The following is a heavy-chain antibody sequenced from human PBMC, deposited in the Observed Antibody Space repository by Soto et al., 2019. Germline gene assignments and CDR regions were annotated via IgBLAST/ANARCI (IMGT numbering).Heavy chain of an antibody. D-gene: IGHD4-17*01. J-gene: IGHJ4*02. CDR1: GFTLSRYA. Sequence: EVQLLESGGGLVQPGGSLRLSCAASGFTLSRYAMSWVRQAPGKGLEWVSSISGSAGSTYYADSVKGRFTISRDNSKNTLYVQMNSLRAEDTAVYYCAKGHGDYVWHYFDYWGQGTLVTVSS. V-gene: IGHV3-23*01. CDR2: ISGSAGST. CDR3: AKGHGDYVWHYFDY.